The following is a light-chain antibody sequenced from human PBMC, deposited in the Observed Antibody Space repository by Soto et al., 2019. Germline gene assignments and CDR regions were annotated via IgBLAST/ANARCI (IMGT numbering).Light chain of an antibody. V-gene: IGLV2-8*01. CDR3: SSYAGSNNYV. CDR1: SSDIGAYNY. Sequence: QSVLTQPPSASGSPGQSVTISCTGTSSDIGAYNYVSWYQQHPGKAPKLMIYEVSERPSGVPDRFSGSKSGNTASLTVSGLQAEDEADYYCSSYAGSNNYVFGTGTQVTVL. CDR2: EVS. J-gene: IGLJ1*01.